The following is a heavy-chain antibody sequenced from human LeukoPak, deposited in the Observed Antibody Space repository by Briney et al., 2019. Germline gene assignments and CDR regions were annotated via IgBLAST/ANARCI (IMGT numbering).Heavy chain of an antibody. CDR2: TYYRSKLYN. Sequence: SQTLSLTCALSGDSVSSNSAAWNWIRQSPSRGLEWLGRTYYRSKLYNDYAVSVKSRITINPDTSKNQFSLQLNSVTPEDTAVYYCASLYDSSGYFDYWGQGTLVTVSS. J-gene: IGHJ4*02. D-gene: IGHD3-22*01. CDR1: GDSVSSNSAA. V-gene: IGHV6-1*01. CDR3: ASLYDSSGYFDY.